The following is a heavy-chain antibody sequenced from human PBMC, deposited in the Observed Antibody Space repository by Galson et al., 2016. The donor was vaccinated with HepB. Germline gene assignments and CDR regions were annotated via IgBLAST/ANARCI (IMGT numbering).Heavy chain of an antibody. Sequence: SLRLSCAASGFTFSTYGMNWVRQAPGKGLQWVSSISGSSSYIYYADSVKGRFTISRDNAMNSLFLQMNSLRAEDTAVYYCASESSSWYGEVYWGQGTLVTVSS. CDR2: ISGSSSYI. D-gene: IGHD6-13*01. J-gene: IGHJ4*02. CDR3: ASESSSWYGEVY. CDR1: GFTFSTYG. V-gene: IGHV3-21*01.